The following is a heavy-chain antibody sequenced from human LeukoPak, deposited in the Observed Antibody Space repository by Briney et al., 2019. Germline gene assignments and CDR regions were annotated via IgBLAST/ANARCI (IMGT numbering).Heavy chain of an antibody. CDR1: CYSIISAYY. V-gene: IGHV4-38-2*02. Sequence: PSETLSLTCIVACYSIISAYYGCSIRQPPGKGLEWIGSVYYSGTTYYNPSLESRVTISRDTSKNQFSLKMNSVTVADTAIYYCARALHPTVPDVGSGNWFDPWGQGILVTVSS. D-gene: IGHD3-10*01. CDR3: ARALHPTVPDVGSGNWFDP. CDR2: VYYSGTT. J-gene: IGHJ5*02.